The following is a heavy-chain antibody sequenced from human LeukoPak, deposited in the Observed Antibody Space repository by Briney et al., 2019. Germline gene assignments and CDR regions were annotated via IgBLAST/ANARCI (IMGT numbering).Heavy chain of an antibody. CDR2: ISGSGGST. J-gene: IGHJ4*02. CDR3: ANYHSGIAAAGTTVY. CDR1: GFTFSSYA. Sequence: TGGSLRLSCAASGFTFSSYAMSWVRQAPGKGLEWVSAISGSGGSTYYADSVKGRFTISRDNSKNTLYLQMNSPRAEDTAVYYCANYHSGIAAAGTTVYWGQGTLVTVSS. V-gene: IGHV3-23*01. D-gene: IGHD6-13*01.